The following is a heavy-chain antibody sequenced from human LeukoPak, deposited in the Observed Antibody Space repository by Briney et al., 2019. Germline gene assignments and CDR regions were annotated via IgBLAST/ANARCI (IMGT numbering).Heavy chain of an antibody. CDR3: ARYGYGYAKPIDY. D-gene: IGHD5-18*01. CDR2: ISGSSSNR. Sequence: PGGSLRLSCAASGFTFSDYYMTWIRQAPGKGLEWVSYISGSSSNRNYADSVRGLFTISRDNAKNSVYLQMNSLRAEDTAVDYCARYGYGYAKPIDYWGQGTLVTVSS. CDR1: GFTFSDYY. V-gene: IGHV3-11*03. J-gene: IGHJ4*02.